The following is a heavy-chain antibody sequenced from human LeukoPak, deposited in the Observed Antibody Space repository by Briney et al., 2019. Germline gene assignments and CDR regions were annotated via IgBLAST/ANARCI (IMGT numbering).Heavy chain of an antibody. Sequence: GGSLRLSCAASGFTFSSYSMNWVRQAPGKGLEWVSYISSSSSTMYYADSVKGRFTISRDNAKNSLYLQMNSLRAEDTAVYYCARGRDYYYYMDVWGKGTTVTVSS. J-gene: IGHJ6*03. V-gene: IGHV3-48*01. CDR1: GFTFSSYS. CDR2: ISSSSSTM. CDR3: ARGRDYYYYMDV.